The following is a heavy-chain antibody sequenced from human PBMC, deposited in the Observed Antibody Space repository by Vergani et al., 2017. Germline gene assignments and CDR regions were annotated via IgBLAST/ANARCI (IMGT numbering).Heavy chain of an antibody. D-gene: IGHD7-27*01. V-gene: IGHV4-4*07. CDR3: ATGAGPFDI. CDR2: LCPSGST. J-gene: IGHJ4*02. Sequence: QLQLQESGPGLVKPSETLSLTCTVSGGSISSDYWSWIRQPPGKGLEWIGRLCPSGSTNYKPSLKSRVTMSIDTSKNQFSLKLTSVTAADTAVYYCATGAGPFDIWGQGTLVTVSS. CDR1: GGSISSDY.